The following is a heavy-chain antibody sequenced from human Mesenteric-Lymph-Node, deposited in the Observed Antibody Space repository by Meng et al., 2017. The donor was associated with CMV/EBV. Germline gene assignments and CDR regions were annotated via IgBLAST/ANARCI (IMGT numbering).Heavy chain of an antibody. CDR2: IRYDGSSE. D-gene: IGHD6-13*01. CDR3: AKGSVAATGFDY. CDR1: GFTFNNFA. Sequence: GESLKISCAASGFTFNNFAMHWVRQAPGKGLEWVTFIRYDGSSEYYTDSVKGRFTISRDNSKNTLYLQMNSLRAEDTAVYYCAKGSVAATGFDYWGQGTLVTVSS. V-gene: IGHV3-30*02. J-gene: IGHJ4*02.